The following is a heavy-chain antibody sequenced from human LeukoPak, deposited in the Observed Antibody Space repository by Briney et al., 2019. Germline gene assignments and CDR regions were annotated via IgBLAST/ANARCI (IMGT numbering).Heavy chain of an antibody. Sequence: GGSLRLSCVVSGITFSNYWMSWVRQAPGKGLEWVANIKPDGSDKKYVESVKGRFTISRDNARNSVYLQMNSLRDEDTAVYYCATTWDWGNQHWGQGTMVTVSS. CDR1: GITFSNYW. D-gene: IGHD3-16*01. V-gene: IGHV3-7*01. J-gene: IGHJ3*01. CDR3: ATTWDWGNQH. CDR2: IKPDGSDK.